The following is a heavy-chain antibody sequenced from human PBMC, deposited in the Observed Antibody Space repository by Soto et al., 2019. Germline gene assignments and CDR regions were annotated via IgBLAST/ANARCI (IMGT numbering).Heavy chain of an antibody. Sequence: QVQLVQSGAEGKKPGASVKVSCKASGYSFTNYGFSWVRQAPGQGLEWMGWINGYNGNTNYAPKLQGRFTMTTDTSTSTAYMELGSLTSDDTAVYFCAASTATSSLWGQGTLVTVSS. D-gene: IGHD1-1*01. CDR2: INGYNGNT. CDR3: AASTATSSL. J-gene: IGHJ4*02. V-gene: IGHV1-18*01. CDR1: GYSFTNYG.